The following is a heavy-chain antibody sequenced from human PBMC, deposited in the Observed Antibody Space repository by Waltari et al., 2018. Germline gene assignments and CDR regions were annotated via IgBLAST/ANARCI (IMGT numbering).Heavy chain of an antibody. V-gene: IGHV4-59*11. D-gene: IGHD3-3*01. CDR3: ARAPLEWLLFPYYMDV. J-gene: IGHJ6*03. CDR1: GGSISSHY. CDR2: IYYSGST. Sequence: QEQLQESGPGLVKPSETLSLTCTVSGGSISSHYWSWIRQPPGQGLEWIGYIYYSGSTNYNPSLKSRVTISVDTSKNQFSLKLSSVTAADTAVYYCARAPLEWLLFPYYMDVWGKGTTVTVSS.